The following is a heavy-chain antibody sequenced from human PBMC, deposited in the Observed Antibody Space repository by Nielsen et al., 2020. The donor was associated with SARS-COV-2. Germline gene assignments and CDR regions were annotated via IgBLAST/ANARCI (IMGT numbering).Heavy chain of an antibody. CDR1: GYSFTSYW. J-gene: IGHJ2*01. CDR2: IDPSDSYT. D-gene: IGHD5-12*01. Sequence: GESLKISCKGSGYSFTSYWISWVRQMPGKGLEWMGRIDPSDSYTNYSPSFQGHVTISADKSISTAYVQWNSLKASDTAIYYCARPTQGSGYRAWSFDLWGRGTLVTVSS. CDR3: ARPTQGSGYRAWSFDL. V-gene: IGHV5-10-1*01.